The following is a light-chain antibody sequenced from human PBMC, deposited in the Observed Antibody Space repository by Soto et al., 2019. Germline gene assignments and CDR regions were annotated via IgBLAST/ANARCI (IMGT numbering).Light chain of an antibody. CDR1: QSVGSW. V-gene: IGKV1-5*03. J-gene: IGKJ1*01. CDR3: QQYGSSSLWT. CDR2: KAS. Sequence: DIQMTQSPSTLSASVGDRVTITCRASQSVGSWLAWYQQKPGKAPKLLIYKASSLESGVPSRFSGSGSGTEFSLTISSLQPNDFASYHCQQYGSSSLWTFGQGTKVEIK.